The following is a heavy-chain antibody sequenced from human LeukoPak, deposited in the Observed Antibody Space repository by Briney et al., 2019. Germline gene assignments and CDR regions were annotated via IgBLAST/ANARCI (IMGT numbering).Heavy chain of an antibody. CDR3: ARGGPHDILTGYYFDY. V-gene: IGHV4-30-2*01. CDR2: IYHSGST. CDR1: GGSISSGGYS. D-gene: IGHD3-9*01. J-gene: IGHJ4*02. Sequence: PSETLSLTCAVSGGSISSGGYSWSWIRQPPGKGLEWIGYIYHSGSTYYNPSLKSRVTISVGRSKNQFSLKLSSVTAADTAVYYCARGGPHDILTGYYFDYWGQGTLVTVSS.